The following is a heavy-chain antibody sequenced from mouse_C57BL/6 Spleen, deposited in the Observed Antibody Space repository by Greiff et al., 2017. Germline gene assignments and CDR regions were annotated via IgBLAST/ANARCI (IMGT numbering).Heavy chain of an antibody. CDR1: GFSLSTSGMG. J-gene: IGHJ4*01. D-gene: IGHD1-1*01. V-gene: IGHV8-12*01. Sequence: QVQLKECGPGILQSSQTLSLTCSFSGFSLSTSGMGVSWIRQPSGKGLEWLAHIYWDDDKRYNPSLESRLTISKDTSRNQVFLKITSVDTADTATYYSARSPDYYGSTFYAMDYWGQGTSVTVSS. CDR3: ARSPDYYGSTFYAMDY. CDR2: IYWDDDK.